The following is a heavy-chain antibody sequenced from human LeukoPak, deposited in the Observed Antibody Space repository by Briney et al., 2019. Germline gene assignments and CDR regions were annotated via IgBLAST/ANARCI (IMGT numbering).Heavy chain of an antibody. CDR2: INHSGST. J-gene: IGHJ4*02. Sequence: SETLSLTCAVYGGSFSGYYWSWIRQPPGKGLEWIGEINHSGSTNYNPSLKSRVTISVDTSKNQFSLKLSSVTAADTAVYYCARSSSWYYFDYWGQGTLVTVSS. CDR3: ARSSSWYYFDY. V-gene: IGHV4-34*01. CDR1: GGSFSGYY. D-gene: IGHD6-13*01.